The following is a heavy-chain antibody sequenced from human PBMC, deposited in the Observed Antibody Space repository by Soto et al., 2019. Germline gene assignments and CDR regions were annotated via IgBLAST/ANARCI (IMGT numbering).Heavy chain of an antibody. J-gene: IGHJ4*02. V-gene: IGHV3-7*01. CDR1: GFTFSSYW. CDR3: AVRVNRWEVDY. D-gene: IGHD1-26*01. CDR2: IKQDGSEK. Sequence: EVQLVESGGGLVQPGGSLRLSCAASGFTFSSYWMSWVRQAPGKGLEWVANIKQDGSEKHYVDSVKGRFTISRDNAKKCVYLQMKSLRAEDTAVYYCAVRVNRWEVDYWGQGTLVTVSS.